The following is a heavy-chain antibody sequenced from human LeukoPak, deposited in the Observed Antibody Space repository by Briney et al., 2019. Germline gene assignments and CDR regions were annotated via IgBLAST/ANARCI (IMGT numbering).Heavy chain of an antibody. D-gene: IGHD2-2*01. Sequence: SETLSLTCTVSGGSISSSSYYWGWIRQPPGKGLEWIGSIYYSGSTYYNPSLKSRVTISVDTSKSQFSLKLSSVNAADTAVYVCAKVAYMLVVPGAIMVGYAFDIWGQGTMVTVSS. CDR1: GGSISSSSYY. V-gene: IGHV4-39*01. CDR3: AKVAYMLVVPGAIMVGYAFDI. J-gene: IGHJ3*02. CDR2: IYYSGST.